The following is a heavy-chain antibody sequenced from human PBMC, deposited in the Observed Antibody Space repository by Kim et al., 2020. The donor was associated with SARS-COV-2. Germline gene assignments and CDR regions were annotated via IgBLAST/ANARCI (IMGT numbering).Heavy chain of an antibody. D-gene: IGHD6-13*01. V-gene: IGHV3-74*01. CDR3: ARAQHQLDKYYYYYYGMDV. Sequence: GGSLRLSCAASGFTFSSYWMHWVRQAPGKGLVWVSRINSDGSSTSYADSVKGRFTISRDNAKNTLYLQMNSLRAEDTAVYYCARAQHQLDKYYYYYYGMDVWGQGTTVTVSS. CDR1: GFTFSSYW. J-gene: IGHJ6*02. CDR2: INSDGSST.